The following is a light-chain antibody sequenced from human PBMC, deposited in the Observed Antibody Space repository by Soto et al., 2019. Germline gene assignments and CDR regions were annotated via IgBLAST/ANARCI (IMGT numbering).Light chain of an antibody. V-gene: IGKV3-20*01. Sequence: EIVLTQSPGTLSLSPGERATLSCRASQSVSSSYLAWYQQKPGQAPRLLIYGASSRATGIPDRFSGSGSGTAFPYPINTLEPEDFDVYSCQQKGGSPHTFAQGPKREIK. CDR3: QQKGGSPHT. J-gene: IGKJ2*01. CDR1: QSVSSSY. CDR2: GAS.